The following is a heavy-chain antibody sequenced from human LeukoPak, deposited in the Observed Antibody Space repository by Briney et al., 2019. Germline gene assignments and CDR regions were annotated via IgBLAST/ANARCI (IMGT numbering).Heavy chain of an antibody. CDR3: AREEGVDGTSGINN. J-gene: IGHJ4*02. CDR1: GFTFSTYG. Sequence: GGSLRLSCAASGFTFSTYGMPWVRQAPGKGLEWVSDIWYNGNTYYADSVRGRFAISRDNSKSTLYLQMNSLRAEDTAVYYCAREEGVDGTSGINNWGQGTLVIVSS. V-gene: IGHV3-33*01. D-gene: IGHD4-23*01. CDR2: IWYNGNT.